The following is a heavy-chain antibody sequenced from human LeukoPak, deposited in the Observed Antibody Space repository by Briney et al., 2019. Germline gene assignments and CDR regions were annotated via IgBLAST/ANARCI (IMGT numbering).Heavy chain of an antibody. J-gene: IGHJ4*02. D-gene: IGHD6-19*01. V-gene: IGHV3-48*03. Sequence: GGSLRLSCAVSGSPFSFYEINWVRQAPGKGLDWVSNIGSSGRTRYYADSVKGRFSISRDNAKNSLFLQMNSLRVEDTGVYYCALLAVASDFDYWGQGALVTVSS. CDR3: ALLAVASDFDY. CDR1: GSPFSFYE. CDR2: IGSSGRTR.